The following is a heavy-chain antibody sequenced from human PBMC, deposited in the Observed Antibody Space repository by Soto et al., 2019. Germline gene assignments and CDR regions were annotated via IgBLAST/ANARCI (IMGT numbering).Heavy chain of an antibody. CDR2: INSDGSNT. J-gene: IGHJ4*02. D-gene: IGHD1-7*01. CDR3: ARVNNWNYPVDY. V-gene: IGHV3-74*01. Sequence: XVSLRLSCAASGFTFSRFWMHWVRQAPGKGLVWVSRINSDGSNTGYADSVKGRFTISRDNAKNTLYLQMNSLTADDTAVYYCARVNNWNYPVDYWGQGTLVTVSS. CDR1: GFTFSRFW.